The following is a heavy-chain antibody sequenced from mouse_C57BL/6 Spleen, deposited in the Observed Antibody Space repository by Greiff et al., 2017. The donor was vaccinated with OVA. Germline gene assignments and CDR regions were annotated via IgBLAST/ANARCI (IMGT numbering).Heavy chain of an antibody. Sequence: EVQVVESGGDLVKPGGSLKLSCAASGFTFSSYGMSWVRPTPDKRLEWVATISSGGSYTYYPDSVKGRFTISRDNAKNTLYLQMSSLKSEDTAMYYCARQGDGYYNFDYWGQGTTLTVSS. J-gene: IGHJ2*01. V-gene: IGHV5-6*01. D-gene: IGHD2-3*01. CDR1: GFTFSSYG. CDR2: ISSGGSYT. CDR3: ARQGDGYYNFDY.